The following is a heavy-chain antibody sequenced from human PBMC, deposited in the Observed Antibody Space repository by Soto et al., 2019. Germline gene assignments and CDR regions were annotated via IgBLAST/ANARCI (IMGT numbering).Heavy chain of an antibody. Sequence: ASVKVSCKASGYTFTSYYMHWERQAPGQGLEWMAMINPSGGRTKYAQIFQGRVTLTRDTSTGTVDMELSSLTSEDTAIYYCARGPSCGGDCYLFDYWGQGTQVTVSS. D-gene: IGHD2-21*02. CDR2: INPSGGRT. V-gene: IGHV1-46*01. CDR3: ARGPSCGGDCYLFDY. CDR1: GYTFTSYY. J-gene: IGHJ4*02.